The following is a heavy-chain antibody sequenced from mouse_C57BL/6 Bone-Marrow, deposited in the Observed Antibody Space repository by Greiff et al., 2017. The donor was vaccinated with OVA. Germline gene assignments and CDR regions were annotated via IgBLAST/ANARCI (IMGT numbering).Heavy chain of an antibody. CDR3: ARGTGWDY. CDR1: GSSFTGYY. J-gene: IGHJ2*01. CDR2: IYPYNGVS. D-gene: IGHD3-1*01. V-gene: IGHV1-31*01. Sequence: VQLQQSGPELVQPGASVKISCKASGSSFTGYYMHWVKPSHGTILDWIGHIYPYNGVSSYNQKFKGKATLTVDKSSSTAYMEIRRRTSEDAAVDYGARGTGWDYGGQGTALT.